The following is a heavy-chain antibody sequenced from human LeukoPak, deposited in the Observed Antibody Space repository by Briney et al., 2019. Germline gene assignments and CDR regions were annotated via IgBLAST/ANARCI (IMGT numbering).Heavy chain of an antibody. CDR1: GGSIGSNY. D-gene: IGHD6-19*01. J-gene: IGHJ4*02. Sequence: SETLSLTCTVSGGSIGSNYWTWIRQPPGKGMEYIGYIYYTGGTNYNPSLKSRVTISVDTSKNQFSLKLSSVTAADTAVYFCAKYGNSGWVIDNWGQGTLVTVSS. CDR2: IYYTGGT. CDR3: AKYGNSGWVIDN. V-gene: IGHV4-59*08.